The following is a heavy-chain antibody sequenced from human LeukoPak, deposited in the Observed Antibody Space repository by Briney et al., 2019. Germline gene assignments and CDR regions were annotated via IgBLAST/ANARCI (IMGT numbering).Heavy chain of an antibody. D-gene: IGHD2-2*01. CDR2: ISAYNGNT. V-gene: IGHV1-18*04. J-gene: IGHJ5*02. CDR3: ARGALYCSSTSCPLGFDP. Sequence: ASVKVSYKASGYTFTSYGISWVRQAPGQGLEWMGWISAYNGNTNYAQKLQGRVTMTTDTSTSTAYMELRSLRSDDTAVYYCARGALYCSSTSCPLGFDPWGQGTLVTVSS. CDR1: GYTFTSYG.